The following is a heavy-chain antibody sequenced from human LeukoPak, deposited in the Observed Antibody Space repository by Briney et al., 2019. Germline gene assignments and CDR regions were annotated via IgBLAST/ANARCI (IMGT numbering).Heavy chain of an antibody. Sequence: SVKVSCKASGGTFSSYAISWVRQAPGQGLEWMGGIIPIFGTANYAQKFQGRVTITADKSTSTAYMELSSLRSDDTAVYYCARDRCSGGSCYCDAWGQGTLVTVSS. CDR2: IIPIFGTA. CDR1: GGTFSSYA. D-gene: IGHD2-15*01. V-gene: IGHV1-69*06. CDR3: ARDRCSGGSCYCDA. J-gene: IGHJ4*02.